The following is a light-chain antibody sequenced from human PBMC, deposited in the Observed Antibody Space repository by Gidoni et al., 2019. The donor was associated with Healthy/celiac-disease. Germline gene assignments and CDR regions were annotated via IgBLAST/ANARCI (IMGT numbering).Light chain of an antibody. CDR2: WAS. J-gene: IGKJ3*01. Sequence: DIVMSQSPDSLAVSLGERATINCKSSQSVLYSSNNKNYLAWYQQTPGQPPMLLISWASTRESGVPDRFSGSGSGTDFTLTISSLQAEAVAVYYCQQYYSTPRTFGPGTKVDIK. CDR1: QSVLYSSNNKNY. CDR3: QQYYSTPRT. V-gene: IGKV4-1*01.